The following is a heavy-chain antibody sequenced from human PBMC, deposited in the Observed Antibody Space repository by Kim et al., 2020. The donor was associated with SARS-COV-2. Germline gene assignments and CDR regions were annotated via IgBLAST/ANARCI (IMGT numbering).Heavy chain of an antibody. D-gene: IGHD6-13*01. CDR3: AREASSSWYYFDY. Sequence: GGSLRLSCAASGFTFSSYGMHWVRQAPGKGLEWVAVIRYDGSNKYYADSVKGRFTISRDNSKNTLYLQMNSLRAEDTAVYYCAREASSSWYYFDYWGQGTLVTVSS. J-gene: IGHJ4*02. CDR1: GFTFSSYG. CDR2: IRYDGSNK. V-gene: IGHV3-33*01.